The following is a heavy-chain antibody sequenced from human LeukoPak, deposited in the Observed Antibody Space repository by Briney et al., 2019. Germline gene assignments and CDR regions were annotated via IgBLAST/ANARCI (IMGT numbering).Heavy chain of an antibody. V-gene: IGHV3-74*01. J-gene: IGHJ6*03. Sequence: GGSLRLSCAASGLTFSGYWMHWVRQAPGKGLVWVSRINSDGRSTTYADSVKGRFTVSRDNAKNTLYLQMNSLRAEDTAVYYCVRGGGYYNFWSGDYYHYYYYMDVWGKGTTVTVSS. CDR1: GLTFSGYW. D-gene: IGHD3-3*01. CDR3: VRGGGYYNFWSGDYYHYYYYMDV. CDR2: INSDGRST.